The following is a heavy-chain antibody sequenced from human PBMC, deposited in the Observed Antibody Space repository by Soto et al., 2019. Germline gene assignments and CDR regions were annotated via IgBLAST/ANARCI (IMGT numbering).Heavy chain of an antibody. CDR3: ARGFRIRDFWSGYYLDWFDP. V-gene: IGHV4-59*01. Sequence: LSLTCTVSGGSISSYYWSWIRQPPGKGLEWIGYIYYSGSTNYNPSLKSRVTISVDTSKNQFSLKLSSVTAADTAVYYCARGFRIRDFWSGYYLDWFDPWGQGTLVTVSS. CDR1: GGSISSYY. D-gene: IGHD3-3*01. CDR2: IYYSGST. J-gene: IGHJ5*02.